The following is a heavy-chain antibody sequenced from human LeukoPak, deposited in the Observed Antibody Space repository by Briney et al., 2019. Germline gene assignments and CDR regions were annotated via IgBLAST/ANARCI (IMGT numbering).Heavy chain of an antibody. D-gene: IGHD2-21*01. CDR2: INHSGST. Sequence: KPSETLSLTCAVYGGSFSGYYWSWIRQPPGKGLEWIGEINHSGSTNYNPSLKSRVTISVDTSKNQFSLKLSSVTAADTAVYYCARGRLSDYWGQGTQVTVSS. CDR1: GGSFSGYY. J-gene: IGHJ4*02. CDR3: ARGRLSDY. V-gene: IGHV4-34*01.